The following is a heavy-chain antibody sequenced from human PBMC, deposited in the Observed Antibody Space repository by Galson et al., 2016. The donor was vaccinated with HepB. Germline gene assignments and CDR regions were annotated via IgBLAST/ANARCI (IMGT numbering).Heavy chain of an antibody. CDR3: ARQDVDIVATIGWFDP. V-gene: IGHV4-39*01. J-gene: IGHJ5*02. CDR2: MYYTGSR. CDR1: GGSISSSDYC. Sequence: EPLSLTCTVPGGSISSSDYCWGWIRQTPGKGLEWIVSMYYTGSRYYNPSLKSRVTMSMDTSNNQFSLNLTSVTAADTAVYYCARQDVDIVATIGWFDPWGQGTQVTVSS. D-gene: IGHD5-12*01.